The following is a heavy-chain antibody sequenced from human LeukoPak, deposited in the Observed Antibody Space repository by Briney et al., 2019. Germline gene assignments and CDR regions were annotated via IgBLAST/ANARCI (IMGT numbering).Heavy chain of an antibody. V-gene: IGHV4-30-2*01. J-gene: IGHJ4*02. CDR3: ATTTTVTTGVVDY. Sequence: SQTLSLTCTVSGGPISSGGYYWSWIRQPPGKGLEWIGYIYHSGSTYYNPSLKSRVTISVDRSKNQFSLKLSSVTAADTAVYYCATTTTVTTGVVDYWGQGTLVTVSS. D-gene: IGHD4-17*01. CDR2: IYHSGST. CDR1: GGPISSGGYY.